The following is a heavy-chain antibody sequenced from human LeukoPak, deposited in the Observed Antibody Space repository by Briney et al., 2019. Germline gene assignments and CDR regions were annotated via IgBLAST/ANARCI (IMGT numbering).Heavy chain of an antibody. J-gene: IGHJ4*02. Sequence: PGGSLGLSCAASGFTFSSYWMSWVRQAPGKGLEWVAIIKQDGSEKYYVDSVKGRFTISRDNAKNSLYLQMNSLRGEDTAVYYCALRRNFCFDYWGQGTLVTVSS. D-gene: IGHD3-3*01. CDR3: ALRRNFCFDY. CDR2: IKQDGSEK. V-gene: IGHV3-7*01. CDR1: GFTFSSYW.